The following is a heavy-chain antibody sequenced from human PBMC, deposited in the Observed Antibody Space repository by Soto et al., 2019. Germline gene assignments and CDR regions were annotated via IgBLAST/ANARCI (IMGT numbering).Heavy chain of an antibody. Sequence: SETLSLTCTVSDGSVSSGSYYWTWIRQPPGKGLEWIGYIYSSGSTLYNPSLKSRVIISVDQSMNQFSLRLTSVTAADTAVYYCARDSLDLVDSWGQGTLVT. V-gene: IGHV4-61*01. CDR3: ARDSLDLVDS. D-gene: IGHD5-12*01. J-gene: IGHJ4*02. CDR1: DGSVSSGSYY. CDR2: IYSSGST.